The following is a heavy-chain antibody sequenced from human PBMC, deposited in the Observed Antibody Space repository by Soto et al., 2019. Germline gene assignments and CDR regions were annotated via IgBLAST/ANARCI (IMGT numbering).Heavy chain of an antibody. J-gene: IGHJ6*02. CDR3: ARYCSGGSCYNGMDV. Sequence: QVQLQESGPGLVKPSQTLSLTCTVSGGSISSGDYYWSWIRQPPGKGLEWIGYIYYSGSTYYNPSLMRRGNISVDTSQTQFALQLSSVTAADTAVYYCARYCSGGSCYNGMDVWGQGTTVTVSS. CDR1: GGSISSGDYY. D-gene: IGHD2-15*01. V-gene: IGHV4-30-4*01. CDR2: IYYSGST.